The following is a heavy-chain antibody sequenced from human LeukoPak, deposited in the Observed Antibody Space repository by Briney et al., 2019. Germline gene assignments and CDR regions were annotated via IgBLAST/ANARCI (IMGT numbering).Heavy chain of an antibody. D-gene: IGHD3-22*01. CDR2: ISSSGSTI. Sequence: PGGSLRLSCAASGFTFSDYYMSWIRQAPGKGLEWVSYISSSGSTIYYADSVKGRFTISRDNAKNSLYLQMNSLRAEDTAVYYCARAPYYYDSSGCLDYWGQGTLVTVSS. CDR1: GFTFSDYY. CDR3: ARAPYYYDSSGCLDY. J-gene: IGHJ4*02. V-gene: IGHV3-11*01.